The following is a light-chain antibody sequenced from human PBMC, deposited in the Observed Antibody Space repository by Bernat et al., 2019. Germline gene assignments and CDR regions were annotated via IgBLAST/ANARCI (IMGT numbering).Light chain of an antibody. V-gene: IGKV3-20*01. CDR2: SAS. CDR3: QQYRNSPWT. J-gene: IGKJ1*01. Sequence: EIVLTQSPGTLSLSPGERATLSCRASQSVSSSHLAWYQQKPGQAPTFLIFSASRRAPGIPDRFSGSGSGTDFTLTISRLEPEDFAVYYCQQYRNSPWTFGQGTKVDIK. CDR1: QSVSSSH.